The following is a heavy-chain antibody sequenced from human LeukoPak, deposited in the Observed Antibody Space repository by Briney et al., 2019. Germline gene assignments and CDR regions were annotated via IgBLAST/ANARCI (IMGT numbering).Heavy chain of an antibody. J-gene: IGHJ4*02. Sequence: PSETLSLTCTVSGASFSSSTYYWGWIRQPPGKGLEWIGSIYYSGSTYYNPSLKSRVTMSVDTSKNQFSLKLSSVTAADTAVYYCGRHGGGKAAAGKRPIDYRGQGTLVTVSS. D-gene: IGHD6-13*01. CDR2: IYYSGST. CDR3: GRHGGGKAAAGKRPIDY. V-gene: IGHV4-39*01. CDR1: GASFSSSTYY.